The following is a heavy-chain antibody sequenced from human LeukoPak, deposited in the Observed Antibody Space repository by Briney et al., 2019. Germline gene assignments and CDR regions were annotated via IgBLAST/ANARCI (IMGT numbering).Heavy chain of an antibody. Sequence: GGSLKLSCAASGFTFSSYAMSWVRQAPGKGLEWVSAISGSGGSTYYADSVKGRFTISRDNSKNTLYLQMNSLRAEDTAVYYCAKGVQLWPHCFDYWGQGTLVTVSS. D-gene: IGHD5-18*01. CDR1: GFTFSSYA. CDR3: AKGVQLWPHCFDY. CDR2: ISGSGGST. J-gene: IGHJ4*02. V-gene: IGHV3-23*01.